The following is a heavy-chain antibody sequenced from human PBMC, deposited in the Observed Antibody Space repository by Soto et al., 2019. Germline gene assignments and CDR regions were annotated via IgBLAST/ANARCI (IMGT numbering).Heavy chain of an antibody. CDR2: INGYNGDT. CDR3: ARDKDRVSARSVPHCDF. J-gene: IGHJ4*01. D-gene: IGHD2-21*02. CDR1: GYTFTSYG. V-gene: IGHV1-18*04. Sequence: QVQLVQSGDEVKKPGASVKVSCKASGYTFTSYGIGWVRQAPGQGLEWMGWINGYNGDTNYAQKLQGRVTVTTDTSTSTDYMEFRSQTSDDTAIYYCARDKDRVSARSVPHCDFCGQGTLVTVSS.